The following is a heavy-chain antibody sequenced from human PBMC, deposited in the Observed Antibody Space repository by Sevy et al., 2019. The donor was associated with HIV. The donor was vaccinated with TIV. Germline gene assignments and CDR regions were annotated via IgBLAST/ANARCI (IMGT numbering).Heavy chain of an antibody. D-gene: IGHD1-26*01. J-gene: IGHJ5*02. CDR2: IIPIFGTA. CDR3: AGAKVGPGGGWFDP. CDR1: GGTFSSYA. Sequence: ASVKVSCKASGGTFSSYAISWVRQAPGQGLEWMGGIIPIFGTANYAQKFQGRVTITADKSTSTAYMELSSLRSEDTAVFSLAGAKVGPGGGWFDPWGQGTLVTVSS. V-gene: IGHV1-69*06.